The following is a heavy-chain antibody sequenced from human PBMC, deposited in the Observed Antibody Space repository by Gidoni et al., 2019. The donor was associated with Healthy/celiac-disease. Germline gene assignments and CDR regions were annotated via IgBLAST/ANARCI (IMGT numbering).Heavy chain of an antibody. CDR2: ILPIFGIA. D-gene: IGHD6-13*01. CDR3: ARNHGYSSSRQFDP. J-gene: IGHJ5*02. V-gene: IGHV1-69*04. Sequence: QVQLVQSGAEVKKPGSSVTVSCKASGGTFSSYAISWVRQAPGQGLEWMGRILPIFGIANYEKKFQGRVTITADKSTRTAYMELSSLRSEETAVYYCARNHGYSSSRQFDPWGKGTLVTVSS. CDR1: GGTFSSYA.